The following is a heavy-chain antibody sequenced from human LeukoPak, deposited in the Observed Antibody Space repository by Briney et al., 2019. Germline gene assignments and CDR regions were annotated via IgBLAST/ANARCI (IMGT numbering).Heavy chain of an antibody. V-gene: IGHV5-51*01. CDR2: IYPGDSDT. D-gene: IGHD5-18*01. Sequence: GESLKISCKGSGYSFTSYWIGWARQMPGKGLEWMGIIYPGDSDTRYSPSFQGQVTISADRSISTAYLQWSSLKASDTAMYYCARHVSFYSYGYQDWFDPWGQGTLVTVSS. J-gene: IGHJ5*02. CDR3: ARHVSFYSYGYQDWFDP. CDR1: GYSFTSYW.